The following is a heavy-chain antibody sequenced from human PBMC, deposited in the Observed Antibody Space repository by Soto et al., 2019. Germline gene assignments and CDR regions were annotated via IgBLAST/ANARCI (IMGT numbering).Heavy chain of an antibody. CDR3: ARGQVLRFLEWFPRAAFDI. J-gene: IGHJ3*02. CDR2: INPNSGGT. Sequence: ASVKVSCKASGYTFTGYYMHWVRQAPGQGLEWMGWINPNSGGTNYAQKFQGRVTMTRDMSISTAYMELSRLRSDDTAVYYCARGQVLRFLEWFPRAAFDIWGQGTMVTVSS. V-gene: IGHV1-2*02. CDR1: GYTFTGYY. D-gene: IGHD3-3*01.